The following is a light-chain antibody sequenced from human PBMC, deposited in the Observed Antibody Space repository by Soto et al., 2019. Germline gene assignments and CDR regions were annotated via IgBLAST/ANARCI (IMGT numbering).Light chain of an antibody. CDR2: DAS. CDR3: QQFPATPYT. J-gene: IGKJ2*01. Sequence: DIRLTQSPSSLSVSVGDRVTIRCRASQGISTYLNWYQQKSGRAPELLIYDASTLQSGVPSRFTGIGSGKNFLLKFTTRQPEVVATYSSQQFPATPYTFGRGTKLETK. CDR1: QGISTY. V-gene: IGKV1-39*01.